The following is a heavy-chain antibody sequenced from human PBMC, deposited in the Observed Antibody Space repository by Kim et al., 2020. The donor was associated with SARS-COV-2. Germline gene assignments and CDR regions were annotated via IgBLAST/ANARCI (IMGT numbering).Heavy chain of an antibody. CDR2: IYYSGST. J-gene: IGHJ4*02. CDR1: GGSISNYY. D-gene: IGHD3-10*01. Sequence: SETLSLTCTVSGGSISNYYWSWIRQPPGKGLEWIGYIYYSGSTNCNPSLKSRVTISVDTSKNQLSLKLSSVAAADTAVYYCARTYYYGSGSYYMDYWGQGTLVTVSS. V-gene: IGHV4-59*01. CDR3: ARTYYYGSGSYYMDY.